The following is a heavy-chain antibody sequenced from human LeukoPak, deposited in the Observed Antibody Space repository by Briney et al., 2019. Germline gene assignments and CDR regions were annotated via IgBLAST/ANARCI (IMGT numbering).Heavy chain of an antibody. D-gene: IGHD2-2*01. V-gene: IGHV4-38-2*02. CDR2: IYHSGST. CDR3: ARFSSSTSTPFGP. Sequence: SETLSLTCTVSGYSLSSGYYWVWIRQPLGKGLEWIGSIYHSGSTYYNPSLKSRVTISVDTSKNQFSLKLSSVTAADTAVYYCARFSSSTSTPFGPWGQGTLVTVSS. J-gene: IGHJ5*02. CDR1: GYSLSSGYY.